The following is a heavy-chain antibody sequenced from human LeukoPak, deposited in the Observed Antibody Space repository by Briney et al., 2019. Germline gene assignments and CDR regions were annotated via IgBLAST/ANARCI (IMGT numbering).Heavy chain of an antibody. Sequence: ASVKVSCKASGYTFTNYYIHWMRQAPGQGLEWMGIINPSGGTTSYAQRFLGRVTMTRDTSTSTVYMELNSLKSEDTAVYYCARELVMVVAATGVGNWFDPRGQGTLVTVSS. V-gene: IGHV1-46*01. CDR1: GYTFTNYY. CDR3: ARELVMVVAATGVGNWFDP. J-gene: IGHJ5*02. CDR2: INPSGGTT. D-gene: IGHD2-15*01.